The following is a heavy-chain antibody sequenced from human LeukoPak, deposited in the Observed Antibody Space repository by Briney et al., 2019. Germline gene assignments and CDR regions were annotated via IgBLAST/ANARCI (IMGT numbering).Heavy chain of an antibody. J-gene: IGHJ4*02. V-gene: IGHV3-66*01. CDR2: VYSGGRT. CDR3: ARAFQYGSGSYPYSL. Sequence: GGSLSLSCAASGFTVSNNHMTWVRQAPGKGLGWVSVVYSGGRTDYADSVKGRFTISRDNFKNTLYLQMNSLRAEDTAVYYCARAFQYGSGSYPYSLWGQGTLVTVSS. D-gene: IGHD3-10*01. CDR1: GFTVSNNH.